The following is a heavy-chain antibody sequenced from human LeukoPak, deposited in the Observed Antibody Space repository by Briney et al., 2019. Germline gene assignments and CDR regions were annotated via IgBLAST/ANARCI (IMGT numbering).Heavy chain of an antibody. V-gene: IGHV1-2*02. CDR3: ARERGWLPPADY. Sequence: ASVKVSCKASGYTFTGYYMHWVRQAPGQGLEWMGWINPNSGGTNYAQKFQGRVTMTRDTSISTAYMELSRLRSDDTAVYYCARERGWLPPADYWGQGTLVTVSS. CDR2: INPNSGGT. CDR1: GYTFTGYY. J-gene: IGHJ4*02. D-gene: IGHD5-12*01.